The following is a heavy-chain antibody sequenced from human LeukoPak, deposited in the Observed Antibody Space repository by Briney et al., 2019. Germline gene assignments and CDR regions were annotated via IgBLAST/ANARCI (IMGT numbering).Heavy chain of an antibody. V-gene: IGHV4-4*07. CDR3: ARVGVLSIVVVSTSHYYYYMDV. CDR1: GGSLSSYY. J-gene: IGHJ6*03. CDR2: IYTSGST. D-gene: IGHD3-22*01. Sequence: SETLSLTCTVSGGSLSSYYCSWIRQPAGKGLEWIGRIYTSGSTNYNPSLKSRVTMSVDTSKNQFSLKLSSVTAADTAVYYCARVGVLSIVVVSTSHYYYYMDVWGKGTTVTVSS.